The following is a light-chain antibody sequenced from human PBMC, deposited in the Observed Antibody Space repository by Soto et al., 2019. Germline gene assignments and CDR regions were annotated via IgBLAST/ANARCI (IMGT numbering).Light chain of an antibody. CDR3: QQYASSPLT. V-gene: IGKV3-20*01. Sequence: ELVLTQSPGTLSLSSGERATLSCRASQSVRSNYLAWYQQKPGQAPRLLIYGASSRATGIPDRFGCSGSGTDFTLTISRLEPEDFAVYDCQQYASSPLTFGGGTKVEIK. J-gene: IGKJ4*01. CDR1: QSVRSNY. CDR2: GAS.